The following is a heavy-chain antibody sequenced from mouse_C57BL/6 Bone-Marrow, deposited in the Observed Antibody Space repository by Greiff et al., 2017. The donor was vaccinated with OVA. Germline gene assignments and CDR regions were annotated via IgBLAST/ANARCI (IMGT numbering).Heavy chain of an antibody. CDR3: ARRGNYYGSSYGY. D-gene: IGHD1-1*01. V-gene: IGHV1-63*01. Sequence: QVQLQQSGAELVRPGTSVKMSCKASGYTFTNYWIGWAKQRPGHGLEWIGDIYPGGGYTNYNEKFKGKATLTADKSSSTAYMQFSSLTSEDSAIYYCARRGNYYGSSYGYWGQGTTLTVSS. CDR1: GYTFTNYW. CDR2: IYPGGGYT. J-gene: IGHJ2*01.